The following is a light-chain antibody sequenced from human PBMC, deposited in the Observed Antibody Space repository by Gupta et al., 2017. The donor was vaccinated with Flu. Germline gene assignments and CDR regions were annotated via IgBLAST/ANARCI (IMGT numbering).Light chain of an antibody. CDR2: GAS. J-gene: IGKJ1*01. V-gene: IGKV4-1*01. CDR1: QSVLYTSNNYHY. Sequence: DIVLTQSPDSLAAPLGAWVPINCNSSQSVLYTSNNYHYLAWYQHKPGQPPKLLLYGASTRECGVPDRFSGSGSGTDFTLAISRLEAEDAAVYYCQQYHTTPRTFGQGTKVEIK. CDR3: QQYHTTPRT.